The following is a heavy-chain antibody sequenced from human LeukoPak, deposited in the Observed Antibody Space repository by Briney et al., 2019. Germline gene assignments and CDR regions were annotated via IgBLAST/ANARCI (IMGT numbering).Heavy chain of an antibody. CDR1: GYTLTSYY. V-gene: IGHV1-46*01. CDR2: INTSGGST. J-gene: IGHJ3*02. CDR3: GRKPYSSGYSLRVSAFDI. Sequence: ASVKVSCKASGYTLTSYYMHWVRQAPGQGLEWMGIINTSGGSTSYAQKFQGRVTMTRDTSTSTVYMELSSLRSEDTAVYYCGRKPYSSGYSLRVSAFDIWGQGIMVTVSS. D-gene: IGHD3-22*01.